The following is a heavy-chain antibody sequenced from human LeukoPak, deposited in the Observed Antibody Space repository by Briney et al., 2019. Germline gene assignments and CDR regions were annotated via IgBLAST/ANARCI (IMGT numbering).Heavy chain of an antibody. CDR2: IYSGGST. CDR3: ARDIGSWYGGGY. CDR1: GFTVSSNY. Sequence: GGSLRLSCAASGFTVSSNYMSWVRQAPGKGLEWVSVIYSGGSTYYADSVKGRFTISRDNSKNTLYLQMNSLRAEDTAVYYCARDIGSWYGGGYWGQGTLVTVSS. D-gene: IGHD6-13*01. V-gene: IGHV3-66*01. J-gene: IGHJ4*02.